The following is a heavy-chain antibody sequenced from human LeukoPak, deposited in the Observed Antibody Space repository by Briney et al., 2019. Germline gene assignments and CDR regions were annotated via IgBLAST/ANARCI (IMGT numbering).Heavy chain of an antibody. V-gene: IGHV3-53*01. CDR2: FYSGGST. CDR1: GFTVSNNY. CDR3: ARDLGHYDSSGIRDYYFDY. Sequence: GGSLRLSCAASGFTVSNNYMSWVRQAPGKGLEWVSVFYSGGSTYYADSVEGRFTISRDNSKNTVSLQMNSLSAEDTAVYYCARDLGHYDSSGIRDYYFDYWGQGTLVTVSS. D-gene: IGHD3-22*01. J-gene: IGHJ4*02.